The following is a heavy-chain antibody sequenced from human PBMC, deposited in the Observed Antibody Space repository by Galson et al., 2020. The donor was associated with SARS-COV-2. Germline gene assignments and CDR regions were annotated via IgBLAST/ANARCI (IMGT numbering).Heavy chain of an antibody. Sequence: GGSLRLSCAASGFTFSGSAMHWVRQASGKGLEWVGRIRSKANSYATAYAASVKGRFTISRDDSKNTAYLQMNSLKTEDTAVYYCTSRWFGELPHDYWGQGTLVTVSS. CDR2: IRSKANSYAT. V-gene: IGHV3-73*01. J-gene: IGHJ4*02. CDR3: TSRWFGELPHDY. D-gene: IGHD3-10*01. CDR1: GFTFSGSA.